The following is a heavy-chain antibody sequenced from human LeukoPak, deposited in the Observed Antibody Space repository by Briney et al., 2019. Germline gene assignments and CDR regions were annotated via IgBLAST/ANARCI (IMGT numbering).Heavy chain of an antibody. J-gene: IGHJ5*01. CDR3: AKAIYASGRPYTSIYS. Sequence: PGGSLRLSCAASGFTFSNHAINWVRQAPGKGLEWVSVISGSGESTLYADSVKGRITISTDNSKNTLYLQMNSLRAEDTAVYYCAKAIYASGRPYTSIYSWGHGKLVTVSS. D-gene: IGHD3-10*01. V-gene: IGHV3-23*01. CDR1: GFTFSNHA. CDR2: ISGSGEST.